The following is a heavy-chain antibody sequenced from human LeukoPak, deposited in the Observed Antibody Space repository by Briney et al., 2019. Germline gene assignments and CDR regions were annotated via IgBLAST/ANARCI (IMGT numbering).Heavy chain of an antibody. V-gene: IGHV4-31*03. CDR1: GGSISSGGYY. CDR3: ARGTTFDYSNYYFVY. CDR2: IYYSGST. D-gene: IGHD4-11*01. Sequence: SQTLSLTCTVSGGSISSGGYYWSWIRQHPGKGLEWIGYIYYSGSTYYNPSLKSRVTISVDTPKNQFSLKLSSVTAADTAVYYCARGTTFDYSNYYFVYWGQGTLVTVSS. J-gene: IGHJ4*02.